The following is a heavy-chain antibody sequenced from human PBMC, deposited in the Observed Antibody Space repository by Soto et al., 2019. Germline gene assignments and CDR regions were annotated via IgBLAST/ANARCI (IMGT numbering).Heavy chain of an antibody. V-gene: IGHV1-69*01. Sequence: QVQLVQSGAEVKKPGSSVKVSCKASGGTFSSYAISWVRQAPGQGLEWMGGIIPISDTTNYEQNCQGRVTITADESTSTAYMELSSRRSEDTAVYYCARSQGSSTSLEIYYYYYDGMDVWGQGTTVTVSS. CDR2: IIPISDTT. D-gene: IGHD2-2*01. CDR3: ARSQGSSTSLEIYYYYYDGMDV. J-gene: IGHJ6*02. CDR1: GGTFSSYA.